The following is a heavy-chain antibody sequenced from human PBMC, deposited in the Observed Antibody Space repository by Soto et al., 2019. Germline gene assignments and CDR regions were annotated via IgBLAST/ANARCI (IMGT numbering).Heavy chain of an antibody. V-gene: IGHV3-33*01. CDR1: GFTFSSYG. CDR3: ARDKGSSWYYAHDY. J-gene: IGHJ4*02. D-gene: IGHD6-13*01. CDR2: IWYDGSNK. Sequence: GGSLRLSCAASGFTFSSYGMHWVRQAPGKGLEWVAVIWYDGSNKYYADSVKGRFTISRDNSKNTLYLQMNSLRAEDTAVYYCARDKGSSWYYAHDYWGQGTLVTVSS.